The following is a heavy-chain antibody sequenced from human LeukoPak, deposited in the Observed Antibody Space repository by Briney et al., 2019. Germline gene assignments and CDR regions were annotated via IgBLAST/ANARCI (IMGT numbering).Heavy chain of an antibody. CDR3: ARDRIRGTYCSSTSCYTLAY. J-gene: IGHJ4*02. CDR1: GYTFTGYY. D-gene: IGHD2-2*02. Sequence: GASVKVSCKASGYTFTGYYMHWVRQAPGQGLGWMGWINPNSGGTNYAQKFQGRVTMTRDTSISTAYMELSRLRSDDTAVYYCARDRIRGTYCSSTSCYTLAYWGQGTLVTVSS. V-gene: IGHV1-2*02. CDR2: INPNSGGT.